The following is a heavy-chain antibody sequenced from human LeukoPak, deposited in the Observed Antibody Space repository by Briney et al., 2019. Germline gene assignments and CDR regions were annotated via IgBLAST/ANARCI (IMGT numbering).Heavy chain of an antibody. CDR1: GFTFSDYY. J-gene: IGHJ6*04. Sequence: PGGTLRLSCAVSGFTFSDYYMSWVRQAPGKGLELISYISGSSAYTKTADSVKGRFTISRDNAKNTLDLQMNSLRAEDTAVYYCAREQAPGVENFYLGLDVWGKGTTVTVSS. CDR2: ISGSSAYT. D-gene: IGHD3-3*01. V-gene: IGHV3-11*06. CDR3: AREQAPGVENFYLGLDV.